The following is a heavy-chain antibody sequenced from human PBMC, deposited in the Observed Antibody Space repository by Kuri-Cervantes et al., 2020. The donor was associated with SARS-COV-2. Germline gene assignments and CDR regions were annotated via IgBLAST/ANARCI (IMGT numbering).Heavy chain of an antibody. D-gene: IGHD1-14*01. J-gene: IGHJ4*02. CDR1: GGSFSAYY. Sequence: GSLRLSCAVYGGSFSAYYWRWSWIRQPPGKGLEWIGEINHSGSTNYKPSLKSRVTISVDTSKNQFSLKLNSVTAADTAVYYCARYIAGTTRYYFDYWGQGTLVTVSS. CDR3: ARYIAGTTRYYFDY. CDR2: INHSGST. V-gene: IGHV4-34*01.